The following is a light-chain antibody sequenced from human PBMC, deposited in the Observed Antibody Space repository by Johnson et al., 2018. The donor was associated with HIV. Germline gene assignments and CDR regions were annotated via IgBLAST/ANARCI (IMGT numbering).Light chain of an antibody. V-gene: IGLV1-51*02. Sequence: HSVLTQPPSVSAAPGRWVTVSCSGTTSNIGDHSVSWFQHLPGAAPKLLIYYTDRRPSGVPARFSGSKSAASAPLDITGLRGGDEGDYYCATWDASLSANVFGPGTKVTVL. CDR1: TSNIGDHS. J-gene: IGLJ1*01. CDR2: YTD. CDR3: ATWDASLSANV.